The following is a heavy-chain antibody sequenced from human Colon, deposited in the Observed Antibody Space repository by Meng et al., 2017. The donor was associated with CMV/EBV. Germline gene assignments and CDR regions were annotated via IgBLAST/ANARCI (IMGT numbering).Heavy chain of an antibody. V-gene: IGHV1-18*01. D-gene: IGHD2-2*02. CDR1: GYTFTSYG. CDR3: ARGYCSSTSCYKGNDY. Sequence: ASVKVSCKASGYTFTSYGISWVRQAPGQGLEWMGWISANNGDTNYAQKVQGRVTMTTDTSTNTAYLEVRSLRSDDTAVYYCARGYCSSTSCYKGNDYWGQGTLVTVSS. J-gene: IGHJ4*02. CDR2: ISANNGDT.